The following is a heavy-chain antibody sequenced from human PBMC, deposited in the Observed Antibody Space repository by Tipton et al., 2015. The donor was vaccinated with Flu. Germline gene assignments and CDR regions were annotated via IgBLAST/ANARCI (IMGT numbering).Heavy chain of an antibody. CDR2: ISGCNGDT. D-gene: IGHD1-26*01. Sequence: QLVQSGVEVKKPGASVRVSCKASGYTFTNFGITWVRQAPGQGLEWMGWISGCNGDTNYAEKLQGRVTMTTDASTHTAYMELRSLKSDDTAMYYCARDRGSYNIHLEYHYYYGMDVWGQGTTVTVSS. V-gene: IGHV1-18*01. J-gene: IGHJ6*02. CDR3: ARDRGSYNIHLEYHYYYGMDV. CDR1: GYTFTNFG.